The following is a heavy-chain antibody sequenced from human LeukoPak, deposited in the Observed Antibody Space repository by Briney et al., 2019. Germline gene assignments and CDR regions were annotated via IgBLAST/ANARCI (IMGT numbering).Heavy chain of an antibody. V-gene: IGHV1-69*05. D-gene: IGHD3-22*01. CDR3: ARRKKTKYDSSGYYYHDAFDI. CDR2: IIPIFGTA. J-gene: IGHJ3*02. Sequence: SVKVSCKASGGTFSSYAISWVRQAPGQGLEWMGWIIPIFGTANYAQKFQGRVTITTDESTSTAYMELSSLRSEDTAVYYCARRKKTKYDSSGYYYHDAFDIWGQGTMVTVSS. CDR1: GGTFSSYA.